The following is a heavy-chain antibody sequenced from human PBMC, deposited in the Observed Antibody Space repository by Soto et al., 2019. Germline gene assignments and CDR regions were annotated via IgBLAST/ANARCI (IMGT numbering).Heavy chain of an antibody. Sequence: KPSETLSLTCTFSGGSISSSSYYWGWIRQPPGKGLEWIGSIYYSGSTCYNPSLKSRVTISVDTSKNQFSLKLSSVTAADTAVYYCARRLYKKLDPWGQGTLVTVSS. D-gene: IGHD3-10*01. CDR1: GGSISSSSYY. CDR2: IYYSGST. V-gene: IGHV4-39*01. CDR3: ARRLYKKLDP. J-gene: IGHJ5*02.